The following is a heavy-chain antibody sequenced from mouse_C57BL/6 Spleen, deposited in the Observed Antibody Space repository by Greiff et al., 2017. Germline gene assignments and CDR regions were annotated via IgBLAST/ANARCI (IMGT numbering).Heavy chain of an antibody. D-gene: IGHD2-4*01. CDR1: GYSITSGYY. CDR2: ISYDGSN. CDR3: ARVDDYDWYFDV. Sequence: EVQLVESGPGLVKPSQSLSLTCSVTGYSITSGYYWNWIRQFPGNKLEWMGYISYDGSNNYNPSLKNRISITRDTSKNQFFLKLNSVTTEDTATYYCARVDDYDWYFDVWGTGTTVTVSS. J-gene: IGHJ1*03. V-gene: IGHV3-6*01.